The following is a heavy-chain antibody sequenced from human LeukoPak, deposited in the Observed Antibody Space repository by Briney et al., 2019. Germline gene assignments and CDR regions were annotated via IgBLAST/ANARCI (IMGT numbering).Heavy chain of an antibody. J-gene: IGHJ5*02. CDR2: ISIRGSYI. CDR1: GFSFSSYN. Sequence: GGSLRLSCAASGFSFSSYNMKWVRQAPGKGLEWVSSISIRGSYIYYADSVKGRFTISRDNAKNSLYLQMNSLRAEDTAVYYCARDRGYSYGNNWFDPWGQGTLVTVSS. V-gene: IGHV3-21*01. D-gene: IGHD5-18*01. CDR3: ARDRGYSYGNNWFDP.